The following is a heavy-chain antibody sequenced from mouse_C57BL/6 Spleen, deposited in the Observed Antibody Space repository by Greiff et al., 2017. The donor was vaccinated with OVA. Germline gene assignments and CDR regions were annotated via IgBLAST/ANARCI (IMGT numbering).Heavy chain of an antibody. D-gene: IGHD1-1*01. J-gene: IGHJ2*01. V-gene: IGHV2-9-1*01. CDR2: IWTGGGT. CDR1: GFSLTSYA. Sequence: QVQLKQSGPGLVAPSQSLSITCTVSGFSLTSYAISWVRQPPGKGLEWLGVIWTGGGTNYNSALKSRLSISKDNSKSQVFLKMNSLQTDDTARYYCARFDGSSQGDYFDYWGQGTTLTVSS. CDR3: ARFDGSSQGDYFDY.